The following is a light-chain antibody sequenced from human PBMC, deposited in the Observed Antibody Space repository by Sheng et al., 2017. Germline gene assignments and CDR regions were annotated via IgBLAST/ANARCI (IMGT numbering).Light chain of an antibody. CDR3: QQFNSYPLFS. J-gene: IGKJ3*01. CDR1: QSISSY. CDR2: AAS. V-gene: IGKV1-39*01. Sequence: DIQMTQSPSSLSASVGDRVTITCRASQSISSYLNWYQQKPGKTPNLLIYAASTLQSGVPSRFSGSGSGTDFILTISSLQPEDFATYYCQQFNSYPLFSFGPGTKVDIK.